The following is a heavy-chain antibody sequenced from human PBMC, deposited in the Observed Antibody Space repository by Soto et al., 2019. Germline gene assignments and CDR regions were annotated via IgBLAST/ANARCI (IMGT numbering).Heavy chain of an antibody. Sequence: QVQLVQSGAEVKKPGSSVKVSCKASGGTFSSYAISWVRQAPGQGLEWMGGIIPIFGTANYAQKFQGRVTITADESTSTAYMELSSLRSEDTAVYYCASAAYYYDSSGYPIYYYYGMDVWGQGTTVTVSS. CDR2: IIPIFGTA. CDR3: ASAAYYYDSSGYPIYYYYGMDV. D-gene: IGHD3-22*01. CDR1: GGTFSSYA. V-gene: IGHV1-69*12. J-gene: IGHJ6*02.